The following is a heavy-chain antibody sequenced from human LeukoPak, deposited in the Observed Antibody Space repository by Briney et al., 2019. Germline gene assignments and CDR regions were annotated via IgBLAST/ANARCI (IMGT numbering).Heavy chain of an antibody. CDR1: GGSIRSTTYF. D-gene: IGHD5-24*01. Sequence: SETLSLTCIVSGGSIRSTTYFWGWIRQPPGKGLEWILSMSYSGRTYYNPSLQSRLSRSFDTSKNQFSLKLTSVTAADTAVYYCAKETVEGATSTGWFDPWGQGTLVTVSS. CDR3: AKETVEGATSTGWFDP. J-gene: IGHJ5*02. CDR2: MSYSGRT. V-gene: IGHV4-39*07.